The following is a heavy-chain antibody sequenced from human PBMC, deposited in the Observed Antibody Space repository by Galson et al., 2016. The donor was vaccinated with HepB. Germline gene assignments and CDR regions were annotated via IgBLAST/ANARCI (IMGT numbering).Heavy chain of an antibody. J-gene: IGHJ4*02. CDR1: GFTIRNNG. CDR2: ITYGGGDK. CDR3: AREQGYSDYRTAGC. D-gene: IGHD4-11*01. Sequence: SLRLSCAASGFTIRNNGMHWVRQAPGKGLEWVAVITYGGGDKYYGDSVKGRFTISRDDSRNTLHLEMNSLRVEDTAVYYCAREQGYSDYRTAGCWGQGTLVTVSS. V-gene: IGHV3-33*01.